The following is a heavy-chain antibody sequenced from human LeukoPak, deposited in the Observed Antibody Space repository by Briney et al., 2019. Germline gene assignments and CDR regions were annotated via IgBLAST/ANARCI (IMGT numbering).Heavy chain of an antibody. CDR3: ARVVVVVVAATGWFDP. CDR1: GDSISSGDYY. D-gene: IGHD2-15*01. Sequence: PSQTLSLTCTVSGDSISSGDYYWSWIRQPPGKGLEWIGYIYYSGSTYYNPSLKSRVTISVDTSKNQFSLKLSSVTAADTAVYYCARVVVVVVAATGWFDPWGQGTLVTVSS. CDR2: IYYSGST. V-gene: IGHV4-30-4*08. J-gene: IGHJ5*02.